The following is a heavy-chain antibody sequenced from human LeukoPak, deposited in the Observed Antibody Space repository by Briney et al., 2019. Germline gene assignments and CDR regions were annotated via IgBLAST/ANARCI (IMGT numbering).Heavy chain of an antibody. Sequence: SETLSLTCTVSAGSITSSSYYWAWIRQPPGTGLEWIGSISYSGSAYYTPSLKTRVTISVDTSKNQFSLKLTSVTAADTAVYYCARISALAAVDTDDWGQGTLVTVSS. D-gene: IGHD6-13*01. CDR2: ISYSGSA. CDR3: ARISALAAVDTDD. CDR1: AGSITSSSYY. V-gene: IGHV4-39*01. J-gene: IGHJ4*02.